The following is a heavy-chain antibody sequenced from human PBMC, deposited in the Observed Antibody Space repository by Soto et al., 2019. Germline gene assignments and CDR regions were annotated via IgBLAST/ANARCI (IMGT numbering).Heavy chain of an antibody. D-gene: IGHD1-1*01. Sequence: QITLKEAGPTLVKPTETLTLTCTFSGFSFTTTRMGVAWTRQPPGKPLEWLAIIYWDGESRYNPLLRRRLTLTEDTSKNQVVLTMTNMDPKDTATYYCAHRDSTGTTTYFDSWGQGIPVTVAS. V-gene: IGHV2-5*02. CDR2: IYWDGES. J-gene: IGHJ4*02. CDR3: AHRDSTGTTTYFDS. CDR1: GFSFTTTRMG.